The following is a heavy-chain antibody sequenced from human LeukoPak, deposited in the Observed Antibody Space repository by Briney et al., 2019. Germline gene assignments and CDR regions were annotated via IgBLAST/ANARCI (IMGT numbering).Heavy chain of an antibody. CDR2: ISAYNGNT. D-gene: IGHD1-26*01. CDR1: GYTFTSYG. V-gene: IGHV1-18*01. CDR3: ARTQTSIVGASFDP. J-gene: IGHJ5*02. Sequence: HCASVKVSCKASGYTFTSYGISWVRPAPGQGLEWMGWISAYNGNTNYAQKLQGRVTMTTDTSTSTAYMELRSLRSDDTAVYYCARTQTSIVGASFDPWGQGTLVTVSS.